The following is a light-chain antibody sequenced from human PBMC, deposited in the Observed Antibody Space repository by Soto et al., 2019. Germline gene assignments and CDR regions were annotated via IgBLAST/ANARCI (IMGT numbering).Light chain of an antibody. J-gene: IGKJ4*01. CDR3: QQYNTWPVT. Sequence: EIVMTQSPATLSVSPGERVTFSCRASQSVTSNLAWYQHKPGQAPRLLISGASTGATGVPARFSGGGSGTEFTLTINSLQSEDFEVYYCQQYNTWPVTFGGGTKVEIK. CDR2: GAS. CDR1: QSVTSN. V-gene: IGKV3-15*01.